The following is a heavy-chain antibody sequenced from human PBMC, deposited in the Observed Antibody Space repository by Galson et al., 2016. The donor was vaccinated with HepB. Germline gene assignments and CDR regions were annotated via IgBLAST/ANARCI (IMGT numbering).Heavy chain of an antibody. Sequence: GAEVKKPGESLMISCKGSGYSFISYWIGWARQMPGKGLEWMGVIFPDDSDTRYSPSFQGQVTISVDKSISTAYLQWSGLKASDTAMYYCARHGTSTAAGMPNWFDPWGQGILVTVSS. CDR3: ARHGTSTAAGMPNWFDP. CDR1: GYSFISYW. CDR2: IFPDDSDT. V-gene: IGHV5-51*01. J-gene: IGHJ5*02. D-gene: IGHD6-13*01.